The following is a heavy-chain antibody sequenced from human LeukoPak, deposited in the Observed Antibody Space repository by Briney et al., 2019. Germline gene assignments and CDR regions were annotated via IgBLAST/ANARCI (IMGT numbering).Heavy chain of an antibody. Sequence: GGSLRLSCAASGFTFNTYAMSWVRQAPGRGLEWVSGISASGGKTYYADSVKGRFIISRDNSMNTLSLQMNGLRAEDTALYYCAKDVNALDAFNIWGQGTMVTVSS. V-gene: IGHV3-23*01. CDR3: AKDVNALDAFNI. D-gene: IGHD2-2*01. CDR2: ISASGGKT. CDR1: GFTFNTYA. J-gene: IGHJ3*02.